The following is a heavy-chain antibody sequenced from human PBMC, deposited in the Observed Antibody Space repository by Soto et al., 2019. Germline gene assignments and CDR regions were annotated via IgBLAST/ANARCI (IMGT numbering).Heavy chain of an antibody. CDR3: ARAPVYDYGSGSPYYYGLDV. CDR2: IYSGGST. J-gene: IGHJ6*02. Sequence: LRLSCAASGFTVSSNYMSWVRQAPGKGLEWVSVIYSGGSTYYADSVKGRFTISRDNSKNTLYLQMNSLRAEDTAVYYCARAPVYDYGSGSPYYYGLDVWGQGTSVTVSS. CDR1: GFTVSSNY. V-gene: IGHV3-53*01. D-gene: IGHD3-10*01.